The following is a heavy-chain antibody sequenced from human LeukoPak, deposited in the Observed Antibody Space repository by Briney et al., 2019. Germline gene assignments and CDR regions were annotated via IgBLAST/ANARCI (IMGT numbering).Heavy chain of an antibody. J-gene: IGHJ5*02. CDR3: ARRPDCSSTSCYSFWFDP. D-gene: IGHD2-2*02. V-gene: IGHV4-30-4*08. CDR2: IFYSGST. Sequence: SETLSLTCTVSGGSISSGDYYWSWIRQHPGKGLEWIGYIFYSGSTYYNPSLKSRVTISVDTSKNQFSLKLSSVTAADTAVYYCARRPDCSSTSCYSFWFDPWGQGTLVTVSS. CDR1: GGSISSGDYY.